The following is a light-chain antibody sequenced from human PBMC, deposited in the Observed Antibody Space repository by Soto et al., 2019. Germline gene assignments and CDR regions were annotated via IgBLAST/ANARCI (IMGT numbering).Light chain of an antibody. CDR2: DAS. J-gene: IGKJ5*01. CDR3: QQYIKWPIT. CDR1: QSVSSN. V-gene: IGKV3-15*01. Sequence: EIEMTQSPGTLYVSPGERATLSCRASQSVSSNLAWYQQKPGQAPRLLISDASTRATGIPARFSGSGSGTEFTLTVSSLQSEDFAVYYCQQYIKWPITFGQGTRLEIK.